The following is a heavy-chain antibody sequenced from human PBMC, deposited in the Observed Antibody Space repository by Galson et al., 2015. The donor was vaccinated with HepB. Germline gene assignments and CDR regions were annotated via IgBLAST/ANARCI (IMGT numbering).Heavy chain of an antibody. CDR3: AKDPSPYGSGSIDY. CDR2: ISWDSGRI. V-gene: IGHV3-9*01. D-gene: IGHD3-10*01. J-gene: IGHJ4*02. Sequence: SLRLSCAASGFTFSNSAMSWVRQAPGKGLEWVSVISWDSGRIGYADSVKGRFTISRDNAKNSLFLQMNSLRDEDTAFYYCAKDPSPYGSGSIDYWGQGTLVTVSS. CDR1: GFTFSNSA.